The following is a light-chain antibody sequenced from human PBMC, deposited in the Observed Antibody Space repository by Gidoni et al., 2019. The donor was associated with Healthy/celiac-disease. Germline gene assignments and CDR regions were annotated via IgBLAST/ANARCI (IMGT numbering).Light chain of an antibody. Sequence: EIGWTHAPGTLSLSPWERATISCRASQSVSSSYLAWYQQKPGQAPSLLIYVASSRATGIPDRFSGSGAGTVFTLTISRLEPEDFAVYYCQQYGSSPRAFXXXTRLEIK. CDR2: VAS. J-gene: IGKJ5*01. CDR1: QSVSSSY. V-gene: IGKV3-20*01. CDR3: QQYGSSPRA.